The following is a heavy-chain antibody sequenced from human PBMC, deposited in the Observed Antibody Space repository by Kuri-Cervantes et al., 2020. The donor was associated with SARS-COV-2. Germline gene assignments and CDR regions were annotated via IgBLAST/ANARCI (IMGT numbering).Heavy chain of an antibody. CDR3: AKDQHGIIVVVAAIDY. CDR1: GFTFSSYA. J-gene: IGHJ4*02. V-gene: IGHV3-30-3*01. D-gene: IGHD2-15*01. CDR2: ISYDGSNK. Sequence: GGSLRLSCAASGFTFSSYAMHWVRQAPGKGLEWVAVISYDGSNKYYGDSVKGRFTISRDNSKNTLYLQMNSLRAEDTAVYYCAKDQHGIIVVVAAIDYWGQGTLVTVSS.